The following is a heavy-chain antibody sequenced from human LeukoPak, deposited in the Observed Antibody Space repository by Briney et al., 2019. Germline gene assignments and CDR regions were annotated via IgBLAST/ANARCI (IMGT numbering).Heavy chain of an antibody. J-gene: IGHJ4*02. CDR3: ARGREQWFGELFLDY. CDR1: GGSISSYY. V-gene: IGHV4-59*01. Sequence: SETLSLTCPVSGGSISSYYGSWIRQPPGKGLGWIGYIYYSGSTNYNPSLKSRVTISVDTSKNQFSLKLSSVTAADTAVYYCARGREQWFGELFLDYWGQGTLVTVSS. CDR2: IYYSGST. D-gene: IGHD3-10*01.